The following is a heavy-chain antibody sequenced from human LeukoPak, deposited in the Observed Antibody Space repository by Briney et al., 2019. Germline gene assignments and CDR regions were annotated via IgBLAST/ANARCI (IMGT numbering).Heavy chain of an antibody. D-gene: IGHD3-22*01. J-gene: IGHJ4*02. CDR1: GYTFTGYY. V-gene: IGHV1-2*02. CDR3: ARDYYDSSGYTNDY. Sequence: ASVKVSCKASGYTFTGYYMHWMRQAPGQGLEWMGWINPNSGGTNYAQKFQGRVTMTRDASISTAYMELSRLRSDDTAVYYCARDYYDSSGYTNDYWGQGTLVTVSS. CDR2: INPNSGGT.